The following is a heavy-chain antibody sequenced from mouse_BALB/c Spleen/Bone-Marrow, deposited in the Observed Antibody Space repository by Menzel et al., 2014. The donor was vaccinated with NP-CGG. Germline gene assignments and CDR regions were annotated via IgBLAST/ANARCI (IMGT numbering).Heavy chain of an antibody. J-gene: IGHJ4*01. CDR2: ISPTTGYT. D-gene: IGHD1-1*01. V-gene: IGHV1-7*01. CDR1: GYTFTNYW. Sequence: QVQLQQSGAELTKPGVSVKISRKASGYTFTNYWMHWVKQRPGQGLEWIGYISPTTGYTEYNQKFKDKATLTADKSSTTASMQLSSKTSEESAIYYCARDGSFTTSVAINNRGQRTSLTVSS. CDR3: ARDGSFTTSVAINN.